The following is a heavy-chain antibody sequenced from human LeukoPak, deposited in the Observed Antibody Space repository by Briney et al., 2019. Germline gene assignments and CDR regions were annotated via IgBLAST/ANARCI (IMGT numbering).Heavy chain of an antibody. V-gene: IGHV3-23*01. CDR3: ATASPYYYNSSGYGNWFDP. CDR1: GFTFSSYA. CDR2: ISGSGGGT. D-gene: IGHD3-22*01. J-gene: IGHJ5*02. Sequence: GGSLRLSCAASGFTFSSYAMSWVRQAPGKGLEWVSGISGSGGGTYYADSVKGRFTISGDNSKNTLYLQMNSLRSEDTAVYYCATASPYYYNSSGYGNWFDPWGQGTLVTVSS.